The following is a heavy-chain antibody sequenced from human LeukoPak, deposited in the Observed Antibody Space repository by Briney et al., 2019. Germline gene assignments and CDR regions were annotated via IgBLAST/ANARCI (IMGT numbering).Heavy chain of an antibody. CDR3: ARDLWGVYGDYNFDY. Sequence: GASVKVSCKASGYTFTSYAMHWVRQAPGQRLEWMGWINAGNGNTKYSQKFQGRVTITRDTSASTAYMELSSLRSEDTAVYYCARDLWGVYGDYNFDYWGQGTLVTVSS. V-gene: IGHV1-3*01. CDR1: GYTFTSYA. CDR2: INAGNGNT. J-gene: IGHJ4*02. D-gene: IGHD4-17*01.